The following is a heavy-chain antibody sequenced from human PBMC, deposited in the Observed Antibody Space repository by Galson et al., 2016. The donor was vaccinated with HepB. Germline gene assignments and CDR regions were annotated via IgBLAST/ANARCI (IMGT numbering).Heavy chain of an antibody. CDR3: ARGRGYCSGGNCYYCFDP. CDR2: INTDNGNT. V-gene: IGHV1-3*04. CDR1: GYTFISYT. J-gene: IGHJ5*02. D-gene: IGHD2-15*01. Sequence: SVKVSCKASGYTFISYTLHWVRQAPGQRLEWMGWINTDNGNTKYSQNFQGRVTVTRDTSASTAYLELSSLRSEDTAVYYCARGRGYCSGGNCYYCFDPWGREPWSPSPQ.